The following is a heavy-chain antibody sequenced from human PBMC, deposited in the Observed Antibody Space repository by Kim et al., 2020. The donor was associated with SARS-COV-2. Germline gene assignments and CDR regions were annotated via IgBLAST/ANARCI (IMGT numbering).Heavy chain of an antibody. D-gene: IGHD5-18*01. CDR2: IKQDGSEK. CDR1: GFTFSSYW. Sequence: GGSLRLSCAASGFTFSSYWMSWVRQAPGKGLEWVANIKQDGSEKYYVDSVKGRFTISRDNAKNSLYLQMNSLRAEDTAVYYCARVQLADGPVEMATIGYFDYWGQGTLVTVSS. CDR3: ARVQLADGPVEMATIGYFDY. J-gene: IGHJ4*02. V-gene: IGHV3-7*03.